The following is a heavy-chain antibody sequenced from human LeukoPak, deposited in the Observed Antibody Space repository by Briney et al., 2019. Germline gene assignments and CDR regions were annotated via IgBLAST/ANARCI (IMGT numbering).Heavy chain of an antibody. CDR1: GFTFDDYA. CDR3: AKDSFTDAAGPFDY. J-gene: IGHJ4*02. CDR2: ISWNSGSI. D-gene: IGHD6-19*01. V-gene: IGHV3-9*01. Sequence: PGGSLRLSCAASGFTFDDYAMHWVRQAPGKGLEWVSGISWNSGSIGYADSVKGRFTISRDNAKNSLYLQMNSLRAEDTALYYCAKDSFTDAAGPFDYWGQGTLVTVSS.